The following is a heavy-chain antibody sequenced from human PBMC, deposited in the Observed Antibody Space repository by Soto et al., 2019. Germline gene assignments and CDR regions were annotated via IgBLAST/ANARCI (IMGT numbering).Heavy chain of an antibody. V-gene: IGHV3-23*01. CDR2: ISGSGGST. J-gene: IGHJ4*02. Sequence: EVQLLESGGGLVQPGGSLRLSCAASGFTFSSYAMSWVRQAPGKGLEWVSAISGSGGSTYYADSVKGRFTISRDNSKNTLYLQMTSLRAEDTAVYYCASQRGVVVATSNDYWGQGTPVIVSS. CDR3: ASQRGVVVATSNDY. CDR1: GFTFSSYA. D-gene: IGHD2-15*01.